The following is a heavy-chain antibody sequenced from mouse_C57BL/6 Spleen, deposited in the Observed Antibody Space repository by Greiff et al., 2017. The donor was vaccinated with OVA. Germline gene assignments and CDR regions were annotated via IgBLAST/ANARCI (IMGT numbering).Heavy chain of an antibody. J-gene: IGHJ2*01. CDR3: AGTYYYGSSYEDY. CDR1: GFTFTDYY. CDR2: VYPYNGGT. Sequence: VQLKESGPVLVKPGPSVKISCKASGFTFTDYYMHWVKQSHGKSLEWIGLVYPYNGGTSYNQKFKGKATLTVDTSSSTAYMELNSLTSEDSAVYYCAGTYYYGSSYEDYWGQGTTLTVSS. D-gene: IGHD1-1*01. V-gene: IGHV1-36*01.